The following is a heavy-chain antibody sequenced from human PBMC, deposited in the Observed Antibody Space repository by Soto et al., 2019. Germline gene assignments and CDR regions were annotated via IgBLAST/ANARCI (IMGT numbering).Heavy chain of an antibody. V-gene: IGHV4-34*01. J-gene: IGHJ5*02. CDR2: IIHSGST. Sequence: PSETLSLTCAVYGGSFSGYYWSWIRQPPGKGLEWFGEIIHSGSTNYNPSLKSRVTISVDTSKIQFSLKLSSVTAADTAVYYCARGRYYDFWSGYAPGGWFDPWGQGTLVTVSS. CDR1: GGSFSGYY. D-gene: IGHD3-3*01. CDR3: ARGRYYDFWSGYAPGGWFDP.